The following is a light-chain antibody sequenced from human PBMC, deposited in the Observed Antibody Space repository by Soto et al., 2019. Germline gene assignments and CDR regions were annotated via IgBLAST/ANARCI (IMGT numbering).Light chain of an antibody. CDR3: QQYKSYWT. CDR2: KAS. Sequence: DIQMTQSPSTLSASVGDRVTITCRASQSISSWLAWYQQKPGKAPKLLIYKASKLESGVPSRSSGSGSGTECTLTISSLQADEAANDSGQQYKSYWTCGKGPKVEIK. CDR1: QSISSW. J-gene: IGKJ1*01. V-gene: IGKV1-5*03.